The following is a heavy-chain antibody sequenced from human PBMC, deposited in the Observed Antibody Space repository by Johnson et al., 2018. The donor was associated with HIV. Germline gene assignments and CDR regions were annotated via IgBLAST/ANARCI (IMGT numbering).Heavy chain of an antibody. J-gene: IGHJ3*02. CDR2: INWNGATP. CDR1: GFSFDEYD. V-gene: IGHV3-20*04. CDR3: ARDRGGYYYDSSGLDAFDI. Sequence: VQLVESGGGVARPGGSLRLSCEASGFSFDEYDMSWVRQAPGKGLEWVSGINWNGATPGSADSVKGRFTISRDNAKNSLYLQMNSLRAEDTAVYSCARDRGGYYYDSSGLDAFDIWGQGTMVTVSS. D-gene: IGHD3-22*01.